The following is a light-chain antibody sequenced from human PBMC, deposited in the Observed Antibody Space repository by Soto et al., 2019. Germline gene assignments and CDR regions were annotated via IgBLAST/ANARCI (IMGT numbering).Light chain of an antibody. CDR3: QQYNNWPPIT. J-gene: IGKJ5*01. Sequence: EVVVAPSPATLSVSPGERGTLSCRASQSVRSNLAWYQQKPGQSPRLLIYGASTRATGIPARFSGSGSGTEFTLTISSLQSEDFAVYYCQQYNNWPPITFGQGTRLEIK. V-gene: IGKV3-15*01. CDR1: QSVRSN. CDR2: GAS.